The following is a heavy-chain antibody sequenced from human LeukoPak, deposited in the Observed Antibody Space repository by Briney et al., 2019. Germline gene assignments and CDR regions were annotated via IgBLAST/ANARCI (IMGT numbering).Heavy chain of an antibody. CDR3: TTDGVGVEGATYDN. D-gene: IGHD1-26*01. CDR2: IRSKGNTYAT. Sequence: GGSLRLSCAASGFTFSSYWMSWVRQASGKGLEWVGRIRSKGNTYATAYAASVKGRFTISRDDSKNTAYLQMNSLKTEDTAVYYCTTDGVGVEGATYDNWGQGTLVSVSS. J-gene: IGHJ4*02. V-gene: IGHV3-73*01. CDR1: GFTFSSYW.